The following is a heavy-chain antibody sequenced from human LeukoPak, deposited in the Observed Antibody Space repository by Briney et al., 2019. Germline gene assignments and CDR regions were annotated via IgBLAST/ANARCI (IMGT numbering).Heavy chain of an antibody. CDR2: ISSSGSTI. Sequence: GGSLRLSCAASGFTFSSYEMNWVPQAPGKGLEWVSYISSSGSTIYYADSVKGRFTISRDNAKNSLYLQMNSLRAEDTAVYYCARSSSGWYYFDYWGQGTLVTVSS. V-gene: IGHV3-48*03. D-gene: IGHD6-19*01. J-gene: IGHJ4*02. CDR1: GFTFSSYE. CDR3: ARSSSGWYYFDY.